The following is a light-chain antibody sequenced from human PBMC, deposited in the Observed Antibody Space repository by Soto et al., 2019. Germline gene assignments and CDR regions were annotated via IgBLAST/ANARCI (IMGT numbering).Light chain of an antibody. CDR2: AAS. Sequence: DIQMTQSRSSLSASGGDIVTITCRASQSISSYLNWYQQKPGKAPKLLIYAASSLQSGVPSRFSGSGSGTDFTLTISSLQPEDFATYYCQQSYSTPQTFGQGTKVDIK. J-gene: IGKJ1*01. CDR1: QSISSY. CDR3: QQSYSTPQT. V-gene: IGKV1-39*01.